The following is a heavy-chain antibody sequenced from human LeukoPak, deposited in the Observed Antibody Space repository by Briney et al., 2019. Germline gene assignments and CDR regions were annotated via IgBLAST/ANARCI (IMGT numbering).Heavy chain of an antibody. D-gene: IGHD3-10*01. CDR2: MNPSGGTT. J-gene: IGHJ4*02. V-gene: IGHV1-46*01. CDR1: GYSFSNYY. Sequence: ASVKVSCTGSGYSFSNYYMHWVRQAPGQGLEWMGIMNPSGGTTTYAQKLQDRVTMTRDTSASTVYMELSSLRSEDTAVYYCARDYYYGSGSYYGGPDYWGQGTLVTVSS. CDR3: ARDYYYGSGSYYGGPDY.